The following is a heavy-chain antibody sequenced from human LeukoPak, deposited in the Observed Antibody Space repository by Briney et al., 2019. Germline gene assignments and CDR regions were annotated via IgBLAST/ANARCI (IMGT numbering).Heavy chain of an antibody. V-gene: IGHV3-11*06. J-gene: IGHJ3*02. CDR3: AAGVTYYYDSSGPTPGSTFDI. D-gene: IGHD3-22*01. CDR2: ISSSSSYT. Sequence: GGSLRLSCAASGFTFSDYYMSWIRQAPGKGLEWVSYISSSSSYTNYADSVKGRFTISRDNAKNSLYLQMNSLRAEDTAVYYRAAGVTYYYDSSGPTPGSTFDIWGQGTMVTASS. CDR1: GFTFSDYY.